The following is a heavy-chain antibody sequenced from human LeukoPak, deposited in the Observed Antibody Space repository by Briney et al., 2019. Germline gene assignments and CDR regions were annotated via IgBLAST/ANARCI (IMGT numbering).Heavy chain of an antibody. CDR3: ARAPYDSSGSDAFDI. D-gene: IGHD3-22*01. Sequence: PSETLSLTCTVSGGSISSYYWSWIRQPPGKGLEWIGYIYYSGSTNYNPSLKSRVTISVDTSKNQFSLKLSSVTAADTAVYYCARAPYDSSGSDAFDIWGQGTMVTVSS. CDR1: GGSISSYY. CDR2: IYYSGST. V-gene: IGHV4-59*01. J-gene: IGHJ3*02.